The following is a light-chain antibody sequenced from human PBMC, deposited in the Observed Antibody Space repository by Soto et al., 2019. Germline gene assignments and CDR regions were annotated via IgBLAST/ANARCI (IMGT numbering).Light chain of an antibody. J-gene: IGKJ5*01. CDR1: QGISSY. CDR2: AAS. Sequence: DIQLTQSPSFLSASVGDRVTITCRASQGISSYLAWYQQKPGKAPKLLIYAASTLQSGVPSRFSGSGSGTEFTLTISSLQPEDFATYYCQQSYSTHFTFGHGTRLEIK. V-gene: IGKV1-9*01. CDR3: QQSYSTHFT.